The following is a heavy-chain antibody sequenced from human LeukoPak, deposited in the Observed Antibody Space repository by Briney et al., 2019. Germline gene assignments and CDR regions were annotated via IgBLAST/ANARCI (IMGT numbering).Heavy chain of an antibody. CDR1: GYTFTSYV. CDR3: ARVDSSSLDWFDP. Sequence: GASVKVSCKASGYTFTSYVINWVRQATGQGLEWMGWMNPNSGNTGYAQKFQGRVTMTRNTSISTAYMELSSLRSEDTAVYYCARVDSSSLDWFDPWGQGTLVTVSS. J-gene: IGHJ5*02. CDR2: MNPNSGNT. D-gene: IGHD6-13*01. V-gene: IGHV1-8*01.